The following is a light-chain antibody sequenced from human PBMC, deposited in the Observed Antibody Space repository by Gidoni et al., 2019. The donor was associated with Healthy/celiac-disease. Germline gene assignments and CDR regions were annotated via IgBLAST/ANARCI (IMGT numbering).Light chain of an antibody. CDR1: QSISSW. J-gene: IGKJ1*01. CDR2: KSS. CDR3: QQYNSYPVT. Sequence: DIQMTQSPSTLSASVGDRVTITCRASQSISSWLAWYQQKPGKAPKLLIYKSSSLESGVPSRFSGSGSGTEFTLIISSLHPDDFATYYCQQYNSYPVTFGQGTKVEIK. V-gene: IGKV1-5*03.